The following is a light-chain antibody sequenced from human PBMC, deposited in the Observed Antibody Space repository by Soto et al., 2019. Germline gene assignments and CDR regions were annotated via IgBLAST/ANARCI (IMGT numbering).Light chain of an antibody. CDR3: SSYTSSTTLYV. CDR2: DVS. J-gene: IGLJ1*01. V-gene: IGLV2-14*01. CDR1: SSDVGNYNY. Sequence: QSALTQPASVSGSPGQSITISCTGASSDVGNYNYVSWYQQHSGKAPKLIIYDVSNWPSGVSNRFSGSKSGNTASLTISGLQAEDEADYYCSSYTSSTTLYVFGTGTKVTV.